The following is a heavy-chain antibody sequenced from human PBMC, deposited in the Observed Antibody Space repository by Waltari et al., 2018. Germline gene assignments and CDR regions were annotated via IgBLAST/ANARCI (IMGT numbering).Heavy chain of an antibody. CDR2: IYYSGST. D-gene: IGHD3-3*01. Sequence: QVQLQESGPGLVKPSETLSLTCTVSGGSISSHYWSWIRQPPGKGLEWIGYIYYSGSTNYNPAHKSRVTISVDTSKNQFSLKLSSVTAADTAVYYCARDYYDFWSGYLLGAFDIWGQGTMVTVSS. J-gene: IGHJ3*02. CDR3: ARDYYDFWSGYLLGAFDI. V-gene: IGHV4-59*11. CDR1: GGSISSHY.